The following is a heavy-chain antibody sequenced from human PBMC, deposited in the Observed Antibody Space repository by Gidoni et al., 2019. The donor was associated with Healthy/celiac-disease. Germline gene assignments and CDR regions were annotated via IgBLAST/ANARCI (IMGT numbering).Heavy chain of an antibody. CDR3: TTDCLVMTTVTTRHYYYYGMDV. J-gene: IGHJ6*02. Sequence: EVQLVESGGGLVKPGGSLRLSCAASGFTFSNAWMSWVRQAPGKGLEWVGRIKSKTDGGTTDYAAPVKGRFTISRDDSKNTLYLQMNSLKTEDTAVYYCTTDCLVMTTVTTRHYYYYGMDVWGQGTTVTVSS. CDR1: GFTFSNAW. V-gene: IGHV3-15*01. CDR2: IKSKTDGGTT. D-gene: IGHD4-17*01.